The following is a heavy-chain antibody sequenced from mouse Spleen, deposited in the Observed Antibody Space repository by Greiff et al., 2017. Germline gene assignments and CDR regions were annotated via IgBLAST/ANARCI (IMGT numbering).Heavy chain of an antibody. V-gene: IGHV5-9-3*01. CDR1: GFTFSSYA. CDR3: ARETPGSRGGNYFDY. J-gene: IGHJ2*01. CDR2: ISSGGSYT. D-gene: IGHD1-1*01. Sequence: EVQRVESGGGLVKPGGSLKLSCAASGFTFSSYAMSWVRQTPEKRLEWVATISSGGSYTYYPDSVKGRFTISRDNAKNTLYLQMSSLRSEDTAMYYCARETPGSRGGNYFDYWGQGTTLTVSS.